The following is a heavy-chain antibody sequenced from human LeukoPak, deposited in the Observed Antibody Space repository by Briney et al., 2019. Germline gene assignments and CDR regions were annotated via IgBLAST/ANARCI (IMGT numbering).Heavy chain of an antibody. CDR1: GFTFSNYS. D-gene: IGHD4-17*01. V-gene: IGHV3-21*01. J-gene: IGHJ3*02. Sequence: GGSLRLSCAASGFTFSNYSMNWVRQAPGKGLEWVSSISSGGDHISYADSVKGRFTISRDNANNLVYLQMNCLRAEDTAVFYCARDLYGDYAFDIWGQGTVVTVSS. CDR3: ARDLYGDYAFDI. CDR2: ISSGGDHI.